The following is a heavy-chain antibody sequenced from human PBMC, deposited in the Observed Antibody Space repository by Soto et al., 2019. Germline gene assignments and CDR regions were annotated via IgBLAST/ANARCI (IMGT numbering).Heavy chain of an antibody. V-gene: IGHV1-3*01. D-gene: IGHD6-6*01. Sequence: QVQLVQSGAEVRKPGASVKISCKASGYTFTSYAIHWLRQAPGQRLEWLGWINGGAGDTRYSVNFQGRFTFTEDTAATPAFMDLSSLSSADTAIYYCARSPSRMAAETQLDPWGQGTLVTVSS. CDR1: GYTFTSYA. CDR2: INGGAGDT. J-gene: IGHJ5*02. CDR3: ARSPSRMAAETQLDP.